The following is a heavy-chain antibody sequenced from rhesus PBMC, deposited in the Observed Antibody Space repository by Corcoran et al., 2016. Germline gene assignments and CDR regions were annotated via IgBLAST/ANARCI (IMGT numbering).Heavy chain of an antibody. CDR1: GGSISSSNW. CDR3: ARRIGNRNFDY. D-gene: IGHD4-35*01. V-gene: IGHV4-65*01. Sequence: QVQLQESGPGLVKPSETLSLTCAVSGGSISSSNWWTWIRQPPGKGLEWIGYMSGSSGPPYYNPSLRSRVPISPDTSEIHFSLKLSSVTAADTAVYYCARRIGNRNFDYWGQGVLVTVSS. CDR2: MSGSSGPP. J-gene: IGHJ4*01.